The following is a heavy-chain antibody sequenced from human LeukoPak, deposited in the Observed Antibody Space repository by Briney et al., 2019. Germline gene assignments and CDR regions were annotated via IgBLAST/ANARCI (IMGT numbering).Heavy chain of an antibody. Sequence: PGGSLRLSCAASGFTFSSYAMSWVRQAPGKGLEWVSAISGSGGSTYYADSVKGRFTISRDNSKNTLYLQMNSLRAEDTAVYYCAKDGQPLVGYYYYMDVWGKGTTVTVSS. V-gene: IGHV3-23*01. D-gene: IGHD1-26*01. CDR2: ISGSGGST. J-gene: IGHJ6*03. CDR3: AKDGQPLVGYYYYMDV. CDR1: GFTFSSYA.